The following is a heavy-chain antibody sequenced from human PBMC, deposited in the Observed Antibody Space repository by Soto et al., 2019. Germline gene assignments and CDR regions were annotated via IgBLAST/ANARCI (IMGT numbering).Heavy chain of an antibody. Sequence: TSETLSLTCAVYGGSFSGHYWSWIRQPPGKGLEWIGEINHSGSTNYNPSLKSRVSISVDTSKNQFSLKVRSVTAADTAVYYCARGITMIEAFPGDAPDKYYFHFSGRGTLVTVSS. CDR2: INHSGST. CDR3: ARGITMIEAFPGDAPDKYYFHF. V-gene: IGHV4-34*01. CDR1: GGSFSGHY. D-gene: IGHD3-22*01. J-gene: IGHJ4*02.